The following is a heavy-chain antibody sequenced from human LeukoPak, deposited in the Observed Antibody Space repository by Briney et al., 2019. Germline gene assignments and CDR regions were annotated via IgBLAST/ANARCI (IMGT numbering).Heavy chain of an antibody. Sequence: GGSLRLSCAASGFTFSSYGMHWVRQAPGKGLEWVAVISYDGSNKYYADSVKGRFAISRDNSKNTLYLQMNSLRAEDTAVYYCAKASSPGYCSSTSCYWRVDYYYGMDVWGQGTTVTVSS. D-gene: IGHD2-2*01. CDR2: ISYDGSNK. V-gene: IGHV3-30*18. J-gene: IGHJ6*02. CDR3: AKASSPGYCSSTSCYWRVDYYYGMDV. CDR1: GFTFSSYG.